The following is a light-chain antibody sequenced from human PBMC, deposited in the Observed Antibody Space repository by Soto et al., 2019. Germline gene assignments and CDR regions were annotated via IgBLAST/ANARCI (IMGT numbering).Light chain of an antibody. CDR1: QSISRW. V-gene: IGKV1-5*01. CDR2: DAS. J-gene: IGKJ4*01. CDR3: QQYNSYSPLT. Sequence: DIQMTQSPSTLSASVGDRVTITCRASQSISRWSAWYQQKPGKAPKLLIYDASSLESGVPSRFSGSGSGTEFTLTISSLQPDDFATYYCQQYNSYSPLTFGGGTKVEIK.